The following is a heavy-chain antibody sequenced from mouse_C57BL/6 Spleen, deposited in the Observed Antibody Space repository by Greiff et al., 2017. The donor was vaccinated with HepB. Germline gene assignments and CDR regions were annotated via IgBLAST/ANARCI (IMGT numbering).Heavy chain of an antibody. D-gene: IGHD5-5*01. CDR3: ARKVYLYYFDY. J-gene: IGHJ2*01. CDR2: IYPGDGDT. V-gene: IGHV1-80*01. Sequence: VKLQQSGAELVKPGASVKISCKASGYAFSSYWMNWVKQRPGKGLEWIGQIYPGDGDTNYNGKFKGKATLTADKSSSTAYMQLSSLTSEDSAVYFCARKVYLYYFDYWGQGTTLTVSS. CDR1: GYAFSSYW.